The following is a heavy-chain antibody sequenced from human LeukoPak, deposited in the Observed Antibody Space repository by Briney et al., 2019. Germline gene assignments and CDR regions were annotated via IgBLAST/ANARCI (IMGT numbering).Heavy chain of an antibody. CDR3: ARLARQWELRNNWFDP. CDR2: NHPGDSAT. J-gene: IGHJ5*02. V-gene: IGHV5-51*01. D-gene: IGHD1-26*01. CDR1: GYSFTSYW. Sequence: GESLKISCKGSGYSFTSYWIGWVRQMPGKGLKWMGINHPGDSATRYSPSFQGQVTISADKSISTAYLQWSSLKASDTAMYYCARLARQWELRNNWFDPWGQGTLVTVSS.